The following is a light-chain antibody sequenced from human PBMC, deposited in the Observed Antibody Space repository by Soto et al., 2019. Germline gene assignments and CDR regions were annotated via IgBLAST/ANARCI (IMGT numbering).Light chain of an antibody. V-gene: IGKV3-20*01. CDR2: GAS. Sequence: EIVLTQSPATLSLSPGERATLSCRASQSVSSYLAWYQQKPGQAPNLLIYGASSRATGIPDRFSGSGSGTDFTLTISRLEPEDFGVYYCQQYGSSPQTFGQGTKVDI. CDR3: QQYGSSPQT. J-gene: IGKJ1*01. CDR1: QSVSSY.